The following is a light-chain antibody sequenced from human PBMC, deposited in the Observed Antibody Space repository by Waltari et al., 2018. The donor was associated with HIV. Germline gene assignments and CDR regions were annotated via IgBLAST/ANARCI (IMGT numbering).Light chain of an antibody. CDR2: EDK. Sequence: QSALTQPASVSGSPGQSITLSCTGTSSDVGSYSFVSWYTLHPGKAPKLIIYEDKKRPSGVSARFSGSKSGYTASLTISGLHAEDEADYCCWSYAGSSTIIFGGGTKLTVL. V-gene: IGLV2-23*01. CDR3: WSYAGSSTII. J-gene: IGLJ2*01. CDR1: SSDVGSYSF.